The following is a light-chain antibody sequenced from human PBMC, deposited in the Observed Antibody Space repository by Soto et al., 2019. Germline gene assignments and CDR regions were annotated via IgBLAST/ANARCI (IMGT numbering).Light chain of an antibody. J-gene: IGLJ3*02. CDR3: CSYAADYSLV. V-gene: IGLV2-11*01. Sequence: QSALTQPRSVSASPGQSVTISCTGTSSNVGDYNYVSWYQQNPGKAPKLMIYDASKRPSGVPDRFSGSKSGNAASLTISGLQADDEADYYCCSYAADYSLVFGGGTKLT. CDR1: SSNVGDYNY. CDR2: DAS.